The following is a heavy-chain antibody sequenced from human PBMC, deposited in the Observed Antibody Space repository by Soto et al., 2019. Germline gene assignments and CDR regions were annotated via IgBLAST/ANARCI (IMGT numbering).Heavy chain of an antibody. CDR3: ARHVTVLLWFGELSLDYYYMDV. Sequence: SETLSLTCTVSGGSISSYYWSWIRQPPGKGLEWIGYIYYSGSTNYNPSLKSRVTISVDTSKNQFSLKLSSVTAADTAVYYCARHVTVLLWFGELSLDYYYMDVWGKGTTVTVSS. CDR2: IYYSGST. V-gene: IGHV4-59*08. D-gene: IGHD3-10*01. J-gene: IGHJ6*03. CDR1: GGSISSYY.